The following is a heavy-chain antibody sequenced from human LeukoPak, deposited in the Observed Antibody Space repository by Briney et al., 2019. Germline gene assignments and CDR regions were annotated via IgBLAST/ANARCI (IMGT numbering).Heavy chain of an antibody. J-gene: IGHJ5*02. CDR3: AKSQKNYYDSSGYYFGWFDP. D-gene: IGHD3-22*01. CDR2: ISGSGGST. Sequence: GGSLRLSCAASGFTFSSYAMSWVRQAPGKGLEWVSAISGSGGSTYYADSVKGRFTISRDNSKNTLYLQMNSLRAEDTAVYYCAKSQKNYYDSSGYYFGWFDPWGQGTLVTVSS. V-gene: IGHV3-23*01. CDR1: GFTFSSYA.